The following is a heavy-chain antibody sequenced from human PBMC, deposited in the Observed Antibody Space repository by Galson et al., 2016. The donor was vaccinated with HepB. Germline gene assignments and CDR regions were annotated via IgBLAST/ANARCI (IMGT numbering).Heavy chain of an antibody. J-gene: IGHJ2*01. CDR3: ARDGDTSAYYYWYFAL. CDR2: IYHSGST. Sequence: SETLSLTCAVSGVSISSPNWWSWVRQPPGKGLEWIGEIYHSGSTNYNPSLKSRVTISVDKSKNQFSLKLNSVTAADTAVYYCARDGDTSAYYYWYFALWGRGTLVTVSS. CDR1: GVSISSPNW. V-gene: IGHV4-4*02. D-gene: IGHD3-22*01.